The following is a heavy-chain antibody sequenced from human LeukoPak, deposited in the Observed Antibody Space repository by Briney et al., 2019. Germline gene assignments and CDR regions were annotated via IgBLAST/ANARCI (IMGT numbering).Heavy chain of an antibody. V-gene: IGHV4-34*01. J-gene: IGHJ4*02. CDR2: INHSGST. CDR1: GGSFSGYY. Sequence: PSETLSLTCAVYGGSFSGYYWSWIRQPPGEGLEWIGEINHSGSTNYNPSLKSRVTISVDTSKNQFSLKLSSVTAADTAVYYCARAYYYGSGSPTTAFDYWGQGTLVTVSS. CDR3: ARAYYYGSGSPTTAFDY. D-gene: IGHD3-10*01.